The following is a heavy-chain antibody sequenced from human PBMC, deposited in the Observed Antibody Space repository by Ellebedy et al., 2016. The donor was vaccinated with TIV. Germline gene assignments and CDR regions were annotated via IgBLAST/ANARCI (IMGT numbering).Heavy chain of an antibody. CDR1: GYIFSDYY. Sequence: AASVKVSCKASGYIFSDYYVHWVRQAPGQGLEWLGWINPKSGGTDYAQKFQGRVTLTRDTSISTAYMELTNLRSDDSAVFFCVRVRAAVPGFYNAMDVWGQGTTVTVSS. D-gene: IGHD6-19*01. CDR3: VRVRAAVPGFYNAMDV. V-gene: IGHV1-2*02. CDR2: INPKSGGT. J-gene: IGHJ6*02.